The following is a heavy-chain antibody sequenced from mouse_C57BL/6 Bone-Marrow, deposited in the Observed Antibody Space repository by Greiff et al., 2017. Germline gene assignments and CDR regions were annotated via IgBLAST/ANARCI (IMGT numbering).Heavy chain of an antibody. CDR3: ARGYGSSHPMDY. CDR1: GYSITSGYD. CDR2: ISYSGST. D-gene: IGHD1-1*01. J-gene: IGHJ4*01. Sequence: EVKLQESGPGMVKPSQSLSLTCTVTGYSITSGYDWHWIRPFPGNKLEWMGYISYSGSTNYNPSLKSRISITHDTSKNHFFLKLNSVTTEDTATYYCARGYGSSHPMDYWGQGTSVTVSS. V-gene: IGHV3-1*01.